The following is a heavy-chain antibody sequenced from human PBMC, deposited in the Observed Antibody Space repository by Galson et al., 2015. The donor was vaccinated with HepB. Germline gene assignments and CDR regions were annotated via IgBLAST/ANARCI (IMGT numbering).Heavy chain of an antibody. J-gene: IGHJ6*02. CDR1: GASITTSTYY. V-gene: IGHV4-39*01. CDR3: VRALGGSYFYGMDV. CDR2: VHSSGVT. Sequence: SETLSLTCSVSGASITTSTYYWVWIRQTPMKGLEWIGNVHSSGVTYYNPSLQGRVTISGDTARNQFSLRVTSMTAADTAVYFCVRALGGSYFYGMDVWGQGTTVIVSS.